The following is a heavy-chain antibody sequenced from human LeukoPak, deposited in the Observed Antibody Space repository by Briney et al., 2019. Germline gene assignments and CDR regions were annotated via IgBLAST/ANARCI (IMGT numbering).Heavy chain of an antibody. J-gene: IGHJ4*02. V-gene: IGHV4-34*01. CDR3: ASARPAGQLVPYYSDY. CDR2: INHSGST. Sequence: SETLSLTCAVYGGSFSGDYWSWIRQPPGMGLEWIGEINHSGSTNYNPSLKSRVTISVDTSKNQFSLKLSSVTAADTAVYYCASARPAGQLVPYYSDYWGQGTLVTVSS. D-gene: IGHD6-13*01. CDR1: GGSFSGDY.